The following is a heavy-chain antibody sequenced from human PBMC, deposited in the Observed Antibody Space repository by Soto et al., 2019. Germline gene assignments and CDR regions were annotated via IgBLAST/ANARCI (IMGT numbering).Heavy chain of an antibody. V-gene: IGHV3-53*01. CDR2: IYSGGST. CDR3: ARLESGSGYYYFDY. J-gene: IGHJ4*02. D-gene: IGHD3-22*01. Sequence: GGSLRLSCAASGFTVSSNYMSWVRQAPGKGLEWVSVIYSGGSTYYADSVKGRFTISRDNSKNTLYLQMNSLRAEDTAVYYCARLESGSGYYYFDYWGQGTLVTVSS. CDR1: GFTVSSNY.